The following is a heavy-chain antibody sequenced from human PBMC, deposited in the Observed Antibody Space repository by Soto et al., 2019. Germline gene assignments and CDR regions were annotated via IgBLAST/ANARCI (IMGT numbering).Heavy chain of an antibody. D-gene: IGHD3-22*01. CDR3: ARGYYYDSSGYSNAFDI. J-gene: IGHJ3*02. CDR2: INPNSGGT. Sequence: ASVKVSCKASGYTFTGYYMHWGRQAPGQGLEWMGWINPNSGGTNYAQKFQGWVTMTRDTSISTAYMELSRLRSDDTAVYYCARGYYYDSSGYSNAFDIWGQGTMVTVSS. V-gene: IGHV1-2*04. CDR1: GYTFTGYY.